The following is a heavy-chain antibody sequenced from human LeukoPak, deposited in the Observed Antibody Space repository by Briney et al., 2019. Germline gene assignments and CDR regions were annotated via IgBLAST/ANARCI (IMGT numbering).Heavy chain of an antibody. CDR2: ISSSSNYI. CDR3: ARDRYCTSTRCYGTDY. D-gene: IGHD2-2*01. V-gene: IGHV3-21*01. J-gene: IGHJ4*02. Sequence: KTGGSLRLSCAASEFTFSSYSMNWVRQAPGKGLEWVSSISSSSNYIYYADSVKGRFTISRDNAKNSLYLQMNSLRAEDTAVYYCARDRYCTSTRCYGTDYWGQGTLVTVSS. CDR1: EFTFSSYS.